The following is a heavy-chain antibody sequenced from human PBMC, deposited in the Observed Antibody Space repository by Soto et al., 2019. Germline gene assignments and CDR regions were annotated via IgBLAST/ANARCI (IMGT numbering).Heavy chain of an antibody. V-gene: IGHV3-33*01. CDR2: IWYDGSYK. J-gene: IGHJ4*02. CDR3: ARQHMVPYYFDS. CDR1: GFSFNNHG. Sequence: QVQLAESGGGVVQPGRSLRLSCAASGFSFNNHGMHWVRQAPGKGLEWVAVIWYDGSYKYYARSVKGRFTISRDNSKNTLYLQMNSLRAEDTALYYCARQHMVPYYFDSLGQGTLITVSS. D-gene: IGHD2-21*01.